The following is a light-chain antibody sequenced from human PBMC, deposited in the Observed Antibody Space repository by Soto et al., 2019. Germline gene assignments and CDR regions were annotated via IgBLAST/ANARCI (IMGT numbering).Light chain of an antibody. CDR1: PSVSSSY. CDR2: GAS. J-gene: IGKJ5*01. Sequence: EIVLTQSPGTLSLSPGERATLACRASPSVSSSYLAWYQQKPGQAPRLLIYGASSRATGIPDRFSGSGSGTDFTLTISSLEPEDFAVYYCQLHSNWPPITFGQGTRLEIK. CDR3: QLHSNWPPIT. V-gene: IGKV3D-20*02.